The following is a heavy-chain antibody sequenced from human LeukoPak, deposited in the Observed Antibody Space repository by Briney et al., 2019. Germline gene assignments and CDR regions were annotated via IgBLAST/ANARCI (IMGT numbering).Heavy chain of an antibody. Sequence: GGSLRLSCAASGFTVSSNHMSWVRQAPGKGLEWVSVIYSGGSTYYADSVKGRFTISRHNSKNTLYLQMNSMRAEDTAVYYCASLETYGGYVHDYYYYGMDVWGQGTTVTVSS. J-gene: IGHJ6*02. CDR3: ASLETYGGYVHDYYYYGMDV. D-gene: IGHD5-12*01. CDR1: GFTVSSNH. V-gene: IGHV3-53*04. CDR2: IYSGGST.